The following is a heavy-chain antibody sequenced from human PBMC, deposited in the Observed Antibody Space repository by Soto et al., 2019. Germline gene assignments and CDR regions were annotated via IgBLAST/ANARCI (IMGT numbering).Heavy chain of an antibody. CDR1: GGSISSSSYY. CDR3: ASVVHSQDIVVVVAAREYMAFDI. J-gene: IGHJ3*02. D-gene: IGHD2-15*01. CDR2: IYYSGST. V-gene: IGHV4-39*01. Sequence: SETLSLTCTVSGGSISSSSYYWGWIRQPPGKGLGWIGSIYYSGSTSYNPSLKSRVTISVETSKNQFSLKLSSVTAADTAVYYCASVVHSQDIVVVVAAREYMAFDIWGQGTMVTVSS.